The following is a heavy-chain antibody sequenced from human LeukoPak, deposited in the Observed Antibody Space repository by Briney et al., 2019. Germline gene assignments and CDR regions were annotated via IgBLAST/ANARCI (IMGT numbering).Heavy chain of an antibody. D-gene: IGHD3-10*01. J-gene: IGHJ4*02. CDR3: ARGRTIRARGASFDY. CDR1: GGSFSGYY. CDR2: INHSGST. V-gene: IGHV4-34*01. Sequence: SETLSLTCAVYGGSFSGYYWSWIRQPPGKGLEWIGEINHSGSTNYNPSLKSRVTISVDTSKNQFSLKLSSVTAADTAVYYCARGRTIRARGASFDYWGQGTLATVSS.